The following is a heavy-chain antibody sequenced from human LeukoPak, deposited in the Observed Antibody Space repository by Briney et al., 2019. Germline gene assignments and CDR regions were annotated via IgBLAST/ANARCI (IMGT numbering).Heavy chain of an antibody. CDR2: IVGGGGST. V-gene: IGHV3-23*01. J-gene: IGHJ4*02. D-gene: IGHD3-16*01. CDR1: GFSFSTYA. Sequence: GGSLRLPCEASGFSFSTYAMSWVRQAPGKGLEWVSGIVGGGGSTYYADSVKGRFTISRDNSKNMLYLQMNSLRAEDTAVYYCAKDLGRDYWGQGTLVTVSS. CDR3: AKDLGRDY.